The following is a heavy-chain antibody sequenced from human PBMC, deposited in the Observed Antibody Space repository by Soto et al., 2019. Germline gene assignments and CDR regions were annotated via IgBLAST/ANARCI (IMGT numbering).Heavy chain of an antibody. D-gene: IGHD1-26*01. CDR2: IFYSGAT. CDR1: AGSISSYY. V-gene: IGHV4-59*01. Sequence: PSETLSLTCTVSAGSISSYYWSWVRQPPGKGLEWIGYIFYSGATNYNPSLESRVTISIDTSKNQFSLRLTSVTAADTAVYYCARGHTVGQIDYWGQGVLVTVSS. CDR3: ARGHTVGQIDY. J-gene: IGHJ4*02.